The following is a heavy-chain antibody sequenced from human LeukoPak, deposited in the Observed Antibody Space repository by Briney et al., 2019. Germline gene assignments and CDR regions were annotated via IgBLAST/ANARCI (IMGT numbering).Heavy chain of an antibody. V-gene: IGHV3-21*01. CDR1: GFIFSSYS. J-gene: IGHJ3*02. Sequence: GGSLRLSCAASGFIFSSYSMNWVRQAPGKGLEWVSSISSSSSYIYYADSVKGRFTISRDNAKNSLYLQMDSLRAEDTAVYYCARGAIAARGDAFDIWGQGTMVTVSS. D-gene: IGHD6-6*01. CDR2: ISSSSSYI. CDR3: ARGAIAARGDAFDI.